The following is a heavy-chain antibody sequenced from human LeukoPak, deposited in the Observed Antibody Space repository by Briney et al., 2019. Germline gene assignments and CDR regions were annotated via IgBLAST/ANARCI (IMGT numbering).Heavy chain of an antibody. V-gene: IGHV3-30*01. CDR2: ISYEGSEK. CDR1: GFTFSNYA. Sequence: GGSLRLSCAASGFTFSNYAMHWVRQAPGKGLEWVSIISYEGSEKYYADSVKGRLTISRDNSRNTLYLQMNSLRPEDTAVYYCARGREAGNRDLGGDDYWSQGTLVIVSS. CDR3: ARGREAGNRDLGGDDY. J-gene: IGHJ4*02. D-gene: IGHD5-24*01.